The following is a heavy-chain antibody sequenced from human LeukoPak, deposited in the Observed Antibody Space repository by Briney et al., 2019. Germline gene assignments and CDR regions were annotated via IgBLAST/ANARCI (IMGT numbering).Heavy chain of an antibody. V-gene: IGHV4-38-2*02. Sequence: SETLSLTCAVSGYSISSGYYWGCIRQPPGKGLEWIGSIYHSRSTYYNPSLKSRVTISVDTSKNQFSLKLSSVTAADTAVYYCAREQYCSSTSCPFGYWGQGTLVTVSS. CDR1: GYSISSGYY. J-gene: IGHJ4*02. CDR2: IYHSRST. D-gene: IGHD2-2*01. CDR3: AREQYCSSTSCPFGY.